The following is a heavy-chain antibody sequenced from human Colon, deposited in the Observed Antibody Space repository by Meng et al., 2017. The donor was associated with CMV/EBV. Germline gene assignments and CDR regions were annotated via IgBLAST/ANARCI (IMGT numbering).Heavy chain of an antibody. D-gene: IGHD5-18*01. J-gene: IGHJ1*01. CDR2: VSTSGRDT. CDR3: VRHLEAGRNGYSEPF. V-gene: IGHV3-21*01. Sequence: GESLKISCAASGFIFTSYTMNWVRQAPGKGLEWVSSVSTSGRDTYYADSVKGRFTLSRDNAKNSLYLQMDSLRAEDTAVYYCVRHLEAGRNGYSEPFWGQGTLVTVSS. CDR1: GFIFTSYT.